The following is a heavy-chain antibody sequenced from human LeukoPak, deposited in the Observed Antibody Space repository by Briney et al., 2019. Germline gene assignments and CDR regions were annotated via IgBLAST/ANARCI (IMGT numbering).Heavy chain of an antibody. J-gene: IGHJ4*02. CDR2: INHSGST. V-gene: IGHV4-34*01. Sequence: SETLSLTCAVYGGSFSGYYWSWIRQPPGKGLEWIGEINHSGSTNYNPSLKSRVTISVDTSKNQFSLKLSSVTAADTAVYYCARALSTALYYYFDYWGQGTLVTVSP. CDR1: GGSFSGYY. D-gene: IGHD2/OR15-2a*01. CDR3: ARALSTALYYYFDY.